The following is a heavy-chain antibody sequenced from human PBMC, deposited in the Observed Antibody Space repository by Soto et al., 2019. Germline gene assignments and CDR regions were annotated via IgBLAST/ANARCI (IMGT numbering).Heavy chain of an antibody. CDR2: IYYNGDT. Sequence: QVQLQESGPGLVKPSETLSLTCTVSGGSVSSGNYYWSWIRQPPGKGLEWIGFIYYNGDTKNNPSLKSRVTLSADTSKSQFSLKLRSVTAEDSAVYYCARGSVGATLYDYWGQETLVTVSS. CDR3: ARGSVGATLYDY. D-gene: IGHD1-26*01. CDR1: GGSVSSGNYY. J-gene: IGHJ4*02. V-gene: IGHV4-61*01.